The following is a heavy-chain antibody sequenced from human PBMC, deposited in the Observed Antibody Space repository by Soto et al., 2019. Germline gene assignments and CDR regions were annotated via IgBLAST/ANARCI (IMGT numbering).Heavy chain of an antibody. D-gene: IGHD3-9*01. CDR1: GGSVSSSGCY. CDR2: VYYSGST. Sequence: ASETPSLTCTVSGGSVSSSGCYWGWVRQPPGKGLEWIGSVYYSGSTYYNPSLESRVTISVDKSKNQFSLKLMSLSAADTAVYYCGRLEGLATISYYFDYWGQGALLTVSS. J-gene: IGHJ4*02. CDR3: GRLEGLATISYYFDY. V-gene: IGHV4-39*01.